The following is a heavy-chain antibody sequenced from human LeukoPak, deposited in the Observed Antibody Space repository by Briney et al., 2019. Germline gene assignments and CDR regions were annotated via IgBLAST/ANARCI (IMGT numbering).Heavy chain of an antibody. J-gene: IGHJ4*02. CDR3: ARDFIELESNFPLDY. D-gene: IGHD4-11*01. V-gene: IGHV4-39*07. Sequence: PSQTLSLTCTVSGGSISSGGYYWGWIRQPPGKGLEWIGSIYHSGSTYYNPSLKSRVTISVDTSKNQFSLKLSSVTAADTAVYCCARDFIELESNFPLDYWGQGTLVTVSS. CDR1: GGSISSGGYY. CDR2: IYHSGST.